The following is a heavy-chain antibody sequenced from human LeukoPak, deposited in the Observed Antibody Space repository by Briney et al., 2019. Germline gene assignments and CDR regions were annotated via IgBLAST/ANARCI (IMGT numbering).Heavy chain of an antibody. V-gene: IGHV1-69*13. Sequence: ASVKVSCKASGYTFTTYAISWVRQAPGQGLEWMGGIIPIFGTANYAQKFQGRVTITADESTSTAYMELSSLRSEDTAVYYCARARRYCSGGSCYPTWFDPWGQGTLVSVSS. CDR3: ARARRYCSGGSCYPTWFDP. CDR2: IIPIFGTA. J-gene: IGHJ5*02. CDR1: GYTFTTYA. D-gene: IGHD2-15*01.